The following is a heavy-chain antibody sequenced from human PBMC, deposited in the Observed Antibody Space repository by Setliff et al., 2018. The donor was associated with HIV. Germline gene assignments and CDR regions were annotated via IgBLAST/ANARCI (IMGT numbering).Heavy chain of an antibody. D-gene: IGHD6-19*01. CDR2: AVYSDNT. V-gene: IGHV4-39*07. CDR3: AREVGHRSGYYRGSFDY. Sequence: PSETLSLTCIVSGGSISSGTYYWGWIRQPPGKGLEYIGSAVYSDNTYYKPSLKNRFTISVDTSKNQFSLKLTSVTAADTAVYYCAREVGHRSGYYRGSFDYWGQGTLFTVSS. CDR1: GGSISSGTYY. J-gene: IGHJ4*02.